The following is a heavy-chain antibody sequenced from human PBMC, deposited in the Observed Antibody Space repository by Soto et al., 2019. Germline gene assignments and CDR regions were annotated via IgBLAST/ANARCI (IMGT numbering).Heavy chain of an antibody. J-gene: IGHJ5*02. CDR2: IYHSGGT. CDR1: GGSITSGNW. CDR3: ARVSRDPDWFAP. V-gene: IGHV4-4*02. Sequence: SETLSLTCAVCGGSITSGNWWSWVRQPPGKGLEWIGEIYHSGGTNYNPSLRSRVTISVDKSKNQFSLKLTSVTAADTAVYYCARVSRDPDWFAPWGQGTLVTVSS.